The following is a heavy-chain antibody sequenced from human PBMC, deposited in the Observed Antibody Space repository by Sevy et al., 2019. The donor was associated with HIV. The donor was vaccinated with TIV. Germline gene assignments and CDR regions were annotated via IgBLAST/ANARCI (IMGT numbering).Heavy chain of an antibody. J-gene: IGHJ5*02. CDR1: GFTFDDYG. CDR2: INWNGSSI. V-gene: IGHV3-20*04. Sequence: GGSLRLSCAASGFTFDDYGMSWVRQAPGKGLEWVSGINWNGSSISYADSVRGRFTISRDNAKNSLYLQMNSLRAEDTAFYYCARSGDDSSGFYYWWFDPWGQGTLVTVSS. D-gene: IGHD3-22*01. CDR3: ARSGDDSSGFYYWWFDP.